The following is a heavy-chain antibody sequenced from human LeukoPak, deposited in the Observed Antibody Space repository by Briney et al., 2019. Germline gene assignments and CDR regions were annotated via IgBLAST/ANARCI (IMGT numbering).Heavy chain of an antibody. Sequence: PGGSLRLSCTVSGFTVSSNSMSWVRQAPGKGLEWVSFIYSGGNTHSSDSVKGRFTISRDNSKNTLYLQMNSLRADDTAVYYCARRAGEYSHPYDYWGQGTLVTASS. J-gene: IGHJ4*02. CDR2: IYSGGNT. CDR3: ARRAGEYSHPYDY. V-gene: IGHV3-53*01. D-gene: IGHD4-17*01. CDR1: GFTVSSNS.